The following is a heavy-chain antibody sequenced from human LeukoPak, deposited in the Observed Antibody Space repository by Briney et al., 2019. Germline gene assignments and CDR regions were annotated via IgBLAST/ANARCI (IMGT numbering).Heavy chain of an antibody. V-gene: IGHV3-23*01. CDR3: AKAASYGSGSYYTYYFDY. Sequence: GGSLRLSCAASGFTFSSYAMSWVRQAPGKGLEWVSAISGSGGSTYYADSVKGRFTISRDNSKNTLYLQMNSLRAEDTAVYYCAKAASYGSGSYYTYYFDYWGQGTLVTVSS. CDR1: GFTFSSYA. CDR2: ISGSGGST. J-gene: IGHJ4*02. D-gene: IGHD3-10*01.